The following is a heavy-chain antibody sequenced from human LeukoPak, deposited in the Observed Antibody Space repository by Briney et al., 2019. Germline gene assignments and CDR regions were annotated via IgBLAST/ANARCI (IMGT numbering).Heavy chain of an antibody. Sequence: AGGSLRLSCAASGFTFDDYGMSWVRQAPGKGLEWVAGINWNGGSTGYADFVKGRFTISRDNAKNSLYLQMNSLRAGDTALYYCARERTYYYDSNPDYFDYWGQGTLVTVSS. CDR3: ARERTYYYDSNPDYFDY. J-gene: IGHJ4*02. CDR2: INWNGGST. D-gene: IGHD3-22*01. V-gene: IGHV3-20*04. CDR1: GFTFDDYG.